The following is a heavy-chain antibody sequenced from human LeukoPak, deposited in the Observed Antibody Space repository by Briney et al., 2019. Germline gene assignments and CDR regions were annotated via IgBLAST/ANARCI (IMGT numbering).Heavy chain of an antibody. J-gene: IGHJ4*02. CDR3: AKAQVTSCGGAYCYPFDY. V-gene: IGHV3-23*01. Sequence: GGSLRLSCAASGFSLSSYAMSWVRQAPGKGLEWVSAISSTDAGTYHADSVRGRFTISRDSSKNTLYLQMNSLRAEDAAVYYCAKAQVTSCGGAYCYPFDYWGQEPLVTVPS. CDR1: GFSLSSYA. CDR2: ISSTDAGT. D-gene: IGHD2-21*01.